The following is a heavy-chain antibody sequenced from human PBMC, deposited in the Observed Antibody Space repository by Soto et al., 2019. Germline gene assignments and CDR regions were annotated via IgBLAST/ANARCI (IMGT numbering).Heavy chain of an antibody. D-gene: IGHD3-10*01. CDR3: ARCFIRIVRGFIIYDY. V-gene: IGHV3-48*04. Sequence: GGSLILSCAASGFTFSSYSRNWGRQAPGKGLGWGSYISSSSSTIYYADSVKGRFTISRDNAKNSLYLQMNSLRAEDSSVYYCARCFIRIVRGFIIYDYWGQGTLVTVSS. CDR2: ISSSSSTI. CDR1: GFTFSSYS. J-gene: IGHJ4*02.